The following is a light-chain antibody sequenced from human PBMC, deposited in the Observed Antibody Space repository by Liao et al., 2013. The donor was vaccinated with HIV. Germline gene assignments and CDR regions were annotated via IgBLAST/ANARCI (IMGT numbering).Light chain of an antibody. CDR2: KDT. CDR1: KLGDRY. Sequence: SYELTQPPSVSVSPGQTANISCSGDKLGDRYCWWYQQKPGQSPVLVISKDTKRPSGIPERFSGSNSGNTATLTISGTQAVDEADYYCQAWDSFTAVFGGGTKLTVL. CDR3: QAWDSFTAV. J-gene: IGLJ2*01. V-gene: IGLV3-1*01.